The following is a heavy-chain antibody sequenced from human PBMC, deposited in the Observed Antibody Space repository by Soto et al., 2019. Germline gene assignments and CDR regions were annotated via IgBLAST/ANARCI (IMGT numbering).Heavy chain of an antibody. CDR1: GGTFNSYT. CDR2: IIPILDIT. J-gene: IGHJ6*02. V-gene: IGHV1-69*08. D-gene: IGHD1-26*01. CDR3: AREGSGTHTYADV. Sequence: QVQLVQSGAEVKKPGSSVKVSCKAPGGTFNSYTISWVRQAPGQGLEWMGRIIPILDITNYAQKFQGRVTITADKSTSTAYMELSSLRIEDTAVYYCAREGSGTHTYADVWGQGTTVTVSS.